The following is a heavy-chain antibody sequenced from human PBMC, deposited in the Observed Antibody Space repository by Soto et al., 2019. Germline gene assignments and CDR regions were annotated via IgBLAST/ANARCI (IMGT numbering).Heavy chain of an antibody. CDR3: SIGTWSAETFDV. CDR1: EGTFSTYT. Sequence: QVHLVQSGAEVKKPGSSVKVSCKATEGTFSTYTLIWVRQAPGQGLEWMGRIIPMLTVRNSAQKFQDRVTLTADKSTSTAFMELTSLTSDDACVYYCSIGTWSAETFDVWGQGTMVPVSS. D-gene: IGHD2-2*01. CDR2: IIPMLTVR. V-gene: IGHV1-69*02. J-gene: IGHJ3*01.